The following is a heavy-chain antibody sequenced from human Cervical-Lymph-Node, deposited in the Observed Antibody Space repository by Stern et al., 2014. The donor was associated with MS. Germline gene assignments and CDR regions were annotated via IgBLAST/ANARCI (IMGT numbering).Heavy chain of an antibody. D-gene: IGHD6-19*01. CDR3: ARGKGRGWYFNSYGLDV. V-gene: IGHV4-30-2*01. J-gene: IGHJ6*02. Sequence: QLQLQESGSGLVKPSQTLSLTCAVSGGSISRGGDSWTWIRQPAGKGLEWIGYIYHSGNTFYNPSLECRVPLSVAGSKTQFSLKLSSGTAADTAVYYCARGKGRGWYFNSYGLDVWGQGTTVTVSS. CDR2: IYHSGNT. CDR1: GGSISRGGDS.